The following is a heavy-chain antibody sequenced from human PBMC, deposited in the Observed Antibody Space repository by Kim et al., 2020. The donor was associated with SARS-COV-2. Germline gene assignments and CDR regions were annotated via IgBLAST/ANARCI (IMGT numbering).Heavy chain of an antibody. J-gene: IGHJ6*02. CDR2: INPNSGGT. Sequence: ASVKVSCKASGYTFTGYYMHWVRQAPGQGLEWMGWINPNSGGTNYAQKFQGWVTMTRDTSISTAYMELSRLRSDDTAVYYCARDWGTHYYDSSAQETTHYYYGMDVWGQGTTVTVSS. D-gene: IGHD3-22*01. CDR3: ARDWGTHYYDSSAQETTHYYYGMDV. CDR1: GYTFTGYY. V-gene: IGHV1-2*04.